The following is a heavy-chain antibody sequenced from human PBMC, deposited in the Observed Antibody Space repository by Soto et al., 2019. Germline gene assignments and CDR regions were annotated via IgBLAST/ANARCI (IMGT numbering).Heavy chain of an antibody. V-gene: IGHV3-53*01. CDR2: IYSGGST. D-gene: IGHD6-19*01. Sequence: GGSLRLSCAASGFTVSSNYMSWVRQAPGKGLEWVSVIYSGGSTYYADSVKGRFTISRDNSKNTLYLQMNSLRAEDTAVYYCARAPDPSSGWYYFDYWGQGTLVTVSS. CDR1: GFTVSSNY. CDR3: ARAPDPSSGWYYFDY. J-gene: IGHJ4*02.